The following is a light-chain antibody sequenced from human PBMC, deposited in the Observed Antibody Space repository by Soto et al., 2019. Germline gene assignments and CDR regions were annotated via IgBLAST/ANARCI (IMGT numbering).Light chain of an antibody. CDR2: GAS. CDR3: RQFRSSPPMYT. CDR1: QSVTSNY. V-gene: IGKV3-20*01. J-gene: IGKJ2*01. Sequence: EIVLTQSPGALSLSPGERATLSCRASQSVTSNYLAWYQQKPGQAPRLLIYGASIRATGIPDRFRGSGSGTDFTLTINSLEHEDFSMYYCRQFRSSPPMYTFGQGTRLEIK.